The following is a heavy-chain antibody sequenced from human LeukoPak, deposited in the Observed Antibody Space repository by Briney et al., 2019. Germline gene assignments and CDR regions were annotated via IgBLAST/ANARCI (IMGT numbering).Heavy chain of an antibody. V-gene: IGHV1-69*13. CDR2: IIPIFGTA. J-gene: IGHJ5*02. D-gene: IGHD2-2*01. Sequence: SVKVSCKASGGTFSSYAISWVRQAPGQGLEWMGGIIPIFGTANYAQKFQGRVTITADESTSTAYMELSSLRSEDTAVYYCARQYIVVVPAAKGSWFDPWGQGTLVTASS. CDR1: GGTFSSYA. CDR3: ARQYIVVVPAAKGSWFDP.